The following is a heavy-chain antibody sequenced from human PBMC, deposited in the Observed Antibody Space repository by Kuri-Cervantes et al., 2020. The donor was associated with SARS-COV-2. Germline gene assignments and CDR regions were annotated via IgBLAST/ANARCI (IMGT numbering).Heavy chain of an antibody. V-gene: IGHV3-48*01. Sequence: GESLKISCAASGFTFDDYTMYWIRQAPGKGLEWVSSISSTGSAKYYADSVKGRFTISRDNAKKSLYLQMNSLRAEDTAVYYCARVGCFRSTSCHFDYWGQGTLVTVSS. D-gene: IGHD2-2*01. CDR1: GFTFDDYT. J-gene: IGHJ4*02. CDR3: ARVGCFRSTSCHFDY. CDR2: ISSTGSAK.